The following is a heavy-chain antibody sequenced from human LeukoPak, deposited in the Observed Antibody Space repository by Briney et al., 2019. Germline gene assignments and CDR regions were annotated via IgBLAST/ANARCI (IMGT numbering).Heavy chain of an antibody. J-gene: IGHJ4*02. CDR2: ISDSGAST. D-gene: IGHD4-17*01. CDR3: ATRNTMTTLMFDY. Sequence: PGGPLRLSCAASGFTFSSDAMSWVREAPGKGLEWVSAISDSGASTYYADSVKGRFTISRDNSKNTLYLQMNSLRAEDTAVYYCATRNTMTTLMFDYWGQGTLVTVSS. V-gene: IGHV3-23*01. CDR1: GFTFSSDA.